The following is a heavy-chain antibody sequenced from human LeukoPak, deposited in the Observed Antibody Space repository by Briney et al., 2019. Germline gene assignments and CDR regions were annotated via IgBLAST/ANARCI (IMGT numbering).Heavy chain of an antibody. D-gene: IGHD6-19*01. CDR2: ISGSGSST. V-gene: IGHV3-23*01. J-gene: IGHJ4*02. CDR1: GFTFSSYA. CDR3: AKGVAVASPYYFDY. Sequence: GGSLRLSCAASGFTFSSYAMSWVCQAPGKGLEWVSPISGSGSSTYYADSVKGRFTISRDNSKNTLYLEMNSPRAEDTAVYYCAKGVAVASPYYFDYWGQGTLVTVSS.